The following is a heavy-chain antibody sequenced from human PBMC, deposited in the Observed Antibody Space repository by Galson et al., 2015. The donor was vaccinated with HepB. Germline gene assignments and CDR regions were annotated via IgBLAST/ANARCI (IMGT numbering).Heavy chain of an antibody. CDR2: SDPENGEV. CDR3: AVNRFNGPGPLDF. J-gene: IGHJ4*02. V-gene: IGHV1-24*01. CDR1: GHTLSDLS. Sequence: SVKVSCKVAGHTLSDLSMHWVRQVLGRGLEWMGGSDPENGEVIYAQRFLGRVTLTEDRSTDTTYMDLSSLGSEDTAVYFCAVNRFNGPGPLDFWGQGTLVTVSS. D-gene: IGHD2-8*01.